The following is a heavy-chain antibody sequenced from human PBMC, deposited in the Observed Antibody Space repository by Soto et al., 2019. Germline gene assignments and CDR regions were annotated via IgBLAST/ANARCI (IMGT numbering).Heavy chain of an antibody. CDR1: GGSINTNGYY. D-gene: IGHD2-8*02. CDR2: INHSGST. CDR3: ARDKITGLFDY. V-gene: IGHV4-39*07. Sequence: NPSETLSLTCSVSGGSINTNGYYWAWIRQPPGKGLEWIGEINHSGSTNYNPSLKSRVTISVDTSKNQFSLKLTSVTAADTAVYYCARDKITGLFDYWGQGTLVTVSS. J-gene: IGHJ4*02.